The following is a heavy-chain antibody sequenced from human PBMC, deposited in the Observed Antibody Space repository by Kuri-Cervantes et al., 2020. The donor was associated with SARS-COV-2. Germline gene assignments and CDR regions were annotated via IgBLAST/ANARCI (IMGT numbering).Heavy chain of an antibody. CDR1: GGSISSHY. D-gene: IGHD3-22*01. CDR3: ARDRFYYDSHWFDP. V-gene: IGHV4-59*11. CDR2: IYYSGST. J-gene: IGHJ5*02. Sequence: SETLSLTCTVSGGSISSHYWSWIRQPPGKGLEWIGSIYYSGSTNYNPSLKSRVTISVDTSKNQFSLKLSSVTAAGTAVDYCARDRFYYDSHWFDPWGQGTLVTVSS.